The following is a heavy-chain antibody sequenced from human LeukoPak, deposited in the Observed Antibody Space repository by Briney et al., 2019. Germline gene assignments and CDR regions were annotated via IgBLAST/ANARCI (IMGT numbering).Heavy chain of an antibody. CDR2: VHISGST. J-gene: IGHJ6*03. V-gene: IGHV4-4*07. CDR3: ARALVMDV. CDR1: GASISRYY. Sequence: SESLSLTCTVSGASISRYYWNWIRQPAGKGLEWIGRVHISGSTNQNPSLKSRVTMSVDTSKNQFSLNLNSVTAADTAVYYCARALVMDVWGKGTTVTVSS. D-gene: IGHD3-16*01.